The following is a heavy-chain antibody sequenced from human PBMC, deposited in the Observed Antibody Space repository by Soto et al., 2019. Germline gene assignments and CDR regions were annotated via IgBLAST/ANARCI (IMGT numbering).Heavy chain of an antibody. V-gene: IGHV4-31*03. CDR2: IYYSGGT. J-gene: IGHJ6*03. Sequence: QVQLQESGPGLVKPSQTLSLTCTVSGGSISSGGYYWSWIRQHPGKGLEWIGYIYYSGGTYYNPSLKSRVTISVDTSKNQFSLKLSSVTAADTAVYYCAREVVIDYYYMDVWGKGTTVTVSS. D-gene: IGHD3-22*01. CDR3: AREVVIDYYYMDV. CDR1: GGSISSGGYY.